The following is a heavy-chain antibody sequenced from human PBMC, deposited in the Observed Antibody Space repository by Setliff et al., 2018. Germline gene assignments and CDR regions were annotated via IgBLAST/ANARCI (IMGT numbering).Heavy chain of an antibody. Sequence: GESLRLSCAASGFTFSTYRMHWVRQAPGKGLEWVAVIWDDGVKKYHADSVKGRFTISRDNSKNTLYLQMNSLRPEDTAVYYCARTCSGSGCYAGLESWGQGT. D-gene: IGHD2-15*01. V-gene: IGHV3-33*08. CDR3: ARTCSGSGCYAGLES. CDR1: GFTFSTYR. CDR2: IWDDGVKK. J-gene: IGHJ4*02.